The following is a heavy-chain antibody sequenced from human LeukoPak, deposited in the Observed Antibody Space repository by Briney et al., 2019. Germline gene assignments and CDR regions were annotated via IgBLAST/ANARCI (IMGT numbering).Heavy chain of an antibody. CDR1: GDSISSYY. CDR2: IYHSGRT. J-gene: IGHJ3*02. D-gene: IGHD3-3*01. V-gene: IGHV4-59*08. CDR3: ARAFRGIFGVFEAFDI. Sequence: PSETLSLTCTVSGDSISSYYWSWIRQPAGKGLEWIGIIYHSGRTDYNPSLKSRVTISEDTSKNQFSLKLSSVTAADTAVYYCARAFRGIFGVFEAFDIWGQGTMVTVSS.